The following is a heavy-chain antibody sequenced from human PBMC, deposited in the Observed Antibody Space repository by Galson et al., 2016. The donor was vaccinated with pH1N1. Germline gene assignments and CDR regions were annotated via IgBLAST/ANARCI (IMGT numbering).Heavy chain of an antibody. Sequence: SLRLSCAASGFTLGDFYMDWVCQAPGKGLEWVGRITKRPEGYTTQDAASVRGRFIISREDSKDLLYLQMNSLTTEDTAVYYCTRENHHKFDYWGQGTLVTVSS. CDR1: GFTLGDFY. V-gene: IGHV3-72*01. CDR3: TRENHHKFDY. J-gene: IGHJ4*02. CDR2: ITKRPEGYTT.